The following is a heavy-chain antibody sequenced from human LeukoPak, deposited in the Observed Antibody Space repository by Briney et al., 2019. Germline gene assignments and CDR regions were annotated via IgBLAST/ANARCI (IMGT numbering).Heavy chain of an antibody. CDR1: GYTFTSYG. CDR3: ARDKRRFYYDSSGYTENWFDP. Sequence: ASVKVSCKASGYTFTSYGISWVRQAPGQGLEWMGWISAYNGNTNYAQKLQGRVTMTTDTSTSTAYMELRSLRSDDTAVYYCARDKRRFYYDSSGYTENWFDPWGQGTLVTVSS. J-gene: IGHJ5*02. CDR2: ISAYNGNT. D-gene: IGHD3-22*01. V-gene: IGHV1-18*01.